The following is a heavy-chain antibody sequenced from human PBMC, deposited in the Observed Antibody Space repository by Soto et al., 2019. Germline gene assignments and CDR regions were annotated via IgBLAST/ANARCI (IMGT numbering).Heavy chain of an antibody. CDR2: IYHSGST. CDR3: ARVALLSSDAFDI. CDR1: GGSISSGGYS. Sequence: QLQLQESGSGLVKPSQTLSLTCAVSGGSISSGGYSWSWIRQPPGKGLEWIGYIYHSGSTYYNPSLKSRFTVPVDRSRNQFSLKLSSVTAADTAVYYCARVALLSSDAFDIWGQGTMVTVSS. V-gene: IGHV4-30-2*01. D-gene: IGHD6-6*01. J-gene: IGHJ3*02.